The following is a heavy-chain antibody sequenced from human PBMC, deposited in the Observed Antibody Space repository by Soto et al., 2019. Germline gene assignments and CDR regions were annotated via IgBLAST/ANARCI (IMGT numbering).Heavy chain of an antibody. Sequence: PGGSLRLSCAASGFTFSSYGMHWVRQAPGKGLEWVAVISYDGSNKYYADSVKGRFTISRDNSKNTLYLQMNSLRAEDTAVYYCAKLVVPAAMSYYYYGMDVWGQGTTVTVSS. V-gene: IGHV3-30*18. CDR1: GFTFSSYG. CDR3: AKLVVPAAMSYYYYGMDV. J-gene: IGHJ6*02. D-gene: IGHD2-2*01. CDR2: ISYDGSNK.